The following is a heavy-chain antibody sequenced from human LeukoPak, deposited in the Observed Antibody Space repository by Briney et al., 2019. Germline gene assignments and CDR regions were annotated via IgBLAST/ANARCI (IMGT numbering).Heavy chain of an antibody. CDR2: IIPIFGTA. V-gene: IGHV1-69*13. CDR1: GGTFSSYA. J-gene: IGHJ4*02. D-gene: IGHD1-26*01. CDR3: ARNGREGAYFDY. Sequence: SVKVSCKASGGTFSSYAISWVRQAPGQGLEWMGGIIPIFGTANYAQKFQGRVTITADESTSTAYMELSSLRSEDTAVYYCARNGREGAYFDYWGQGTLVTVSS.